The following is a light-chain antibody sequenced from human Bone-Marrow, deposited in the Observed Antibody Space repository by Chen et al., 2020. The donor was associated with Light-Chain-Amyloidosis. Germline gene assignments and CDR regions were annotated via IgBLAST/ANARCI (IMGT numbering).Light chain of an antibody. J-gene: IGLJ2*01. CDR2: RDT. V-gene: IGLV3-25*03. Sequence: SYELTQPPSVSVSPGQTARITCSGDDLPTKYAYWYQKKPGQAPVLVIHRDTERPSGISERFSGSCSGTTATLTISGVQAEDEADYHCQSADSSGTYEVIFGGGTKLTVL. CDR1: DLPTKY. CDR3: QSADSSGTYEVI.